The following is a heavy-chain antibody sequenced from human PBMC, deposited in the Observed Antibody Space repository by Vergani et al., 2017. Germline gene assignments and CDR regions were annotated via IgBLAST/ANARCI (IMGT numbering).Heavy chain of an antibody. J-gene: IGHJ6*02. CDR2: IIPIFGTA. V-gene: IGHV1-69*01. CDR3: ARDPYSGYILGYYYYGMDV. CDR1: GGPFSSYA. Sequence: QVQLVQSGAEVKKPGSSVKVSCKASGGPFSSYAISWVRQAPGQGLEWMGGIIPIFGTANYAQKFQGRVTITADESTSTAYMELSSLRSEDTAVYYCARDPYSGYILGYYYYGMDVWGQGTTVTVSS. D-gene: IGHD5-12*01.